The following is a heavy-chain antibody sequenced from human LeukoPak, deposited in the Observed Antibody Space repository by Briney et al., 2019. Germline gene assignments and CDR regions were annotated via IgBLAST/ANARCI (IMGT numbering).Heavy chain of an antibody. V-gene: IGHV3-53*01. Sequence: GGSLRLSCAVSGFTVSGDYMSWVRQAPGKGLEWVSVIYSGGSTYYADSVKGRFTISRDNAKNSLYLQMNSLRAEDTAVYYCARGVTYYYDSSGYFDYWGQGTLVTVSS. CDR3: ARGVTYYYDSSGYFDY. CDR2: IYSGGST. CDR1: GFTVSGDY. J-gene: IGHJ4*02. D-gene: IGHD3-22*01.